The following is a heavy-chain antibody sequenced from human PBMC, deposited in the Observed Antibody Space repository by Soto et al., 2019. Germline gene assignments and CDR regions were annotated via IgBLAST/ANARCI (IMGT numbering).Heavy chain of an antibody. CDR2: FDPEDGET. D-gene: IGHD2-21*01. J-gene: IGHJ4*02. CDR1: GYVVTELS. CDR3: LSAVKLRSPEDTFDF. Sequence: ASVKVSCKVSGYVVTELSVHWVRQAPGQGLEWMGGFDPEDGETIFAQRFEDRVTMTADKFTDTAYMELSSLRFDDTAVYYCLSAVKLRSPEDTFDFWGPGALVTVSS. V-gene: IGHV1-24*01.